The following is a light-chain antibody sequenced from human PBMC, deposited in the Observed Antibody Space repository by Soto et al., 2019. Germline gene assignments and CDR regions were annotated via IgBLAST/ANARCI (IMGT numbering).Light chain of an antibody. CDR1: SRDVGGYIS. V-gene: IGLV2-8*01. Sequence: QSALTQPPSASGSARRSVTISCTGTSRDVGGYISVSRYQQHPGSAPKVMICDVKKRPSGVPDRFSGSKSGNTASLTVSGLQAEDEADYYCSSYAGSHILRVFGGGTKLTVL. CDR3: SSYAGSHILRV. J-gene: IGLJ2*01. CDR2: DVK.